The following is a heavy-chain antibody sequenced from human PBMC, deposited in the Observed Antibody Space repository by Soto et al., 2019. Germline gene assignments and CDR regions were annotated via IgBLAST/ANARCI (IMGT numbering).Heavy chain of an antibody. D-gene: IGHD3-22*01. CDR3: ARLYGSGYYSPDF. CDR2: IYYSGST. J-gene: IGHJ4*02. Sequence: SETLSLTCTVSGGSISSSSFFWGWIRQPPGGGLEWIGSIYYSGSTYYNPPLKSRVTISADTSKNQFSLQLRSVTAADTAVYYCARLYGSGYYSPDFWGQGTLVTVSS. V-gene: IGHV4-39*01. CDR1: GGSISSSSFF.